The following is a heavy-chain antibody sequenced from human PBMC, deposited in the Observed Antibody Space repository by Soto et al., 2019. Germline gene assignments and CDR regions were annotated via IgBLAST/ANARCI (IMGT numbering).Heavy chain of an antibody. Sequence: EVQLVESGGGLVQPGGSLRLSCAASGFTFSSYTMNWVRQAPGKGLEWVSYISGSSSTIYYGDSVKGRFSISRDNAKNSLFLQMNSLRDEDTAVDYCARSSGSYSLEFDYWGQGTLVTVSS. CDR2: ISGSSSTI. D-gene: IGHD1-26*01. V-gene: IGHV3-48*02. CDR1: GFTFSSYT. CDR3: ARSSGSYSLEFDY. J-gene: IGHJ4*02.